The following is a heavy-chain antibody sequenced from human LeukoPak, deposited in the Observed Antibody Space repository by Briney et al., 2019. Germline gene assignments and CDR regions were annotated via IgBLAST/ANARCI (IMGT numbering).Heavy chain of an antibody. CDR2: IYYSGTT. V-gene: IGHV4-59*01. D-gene: IGHD4-17*01. CDR1: GGSISYYY. CDR3: AREDPQTTVPEGMDV. Sequence: SETLSLTCSVSGGSISYYYWSWIRQSPGKGLEWIGYIYYSGTTNYNPSLKSRVTISVDTFKNQFSLQLRSVTAADTAVYYCAREDPQTTVPEGMDVWGQGTTVTVSS. J-gene: IGHJ6*02.